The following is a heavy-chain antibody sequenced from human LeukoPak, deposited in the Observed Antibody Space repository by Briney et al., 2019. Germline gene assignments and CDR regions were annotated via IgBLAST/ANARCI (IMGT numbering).Heavy chain of an antibody. Sequence: GGSLRLSCAASGFTFSSYSMNWVRQAPGKGLEWVSSISSSSSYIYYADSVKGRFTISRDNAKNSLYLQMNSLRAEDTAVYYCARDGGTTVPLNYWGQGTLVTVSS. V-gene: IGHV3-21*01. J-gene: IGHJ4*02. CDR1: GFTFSSYS. CDR2: ISSSSSYI. D-gene: IGHD4-17*01. CDR3: ARDGGTTVPLNY.